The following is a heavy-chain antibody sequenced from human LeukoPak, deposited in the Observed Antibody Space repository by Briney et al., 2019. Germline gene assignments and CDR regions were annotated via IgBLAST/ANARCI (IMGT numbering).Heavy chain of an antibody. V-gene: IGHV3-21*01. CDR2: ISSSSNYI. Sequence: RSGGSLRLSCAASGLTFSSYNMNWVRQAPGKGLEWVSFISSSSNYIYYTDSVKGRFTISRDNAENSLFLQMNSLRAEDTAVYYCARGTPTTRDFDYWGQGTLVTVSS. D-gene: IGHD4-11*01. CDR3: ARGTPTTRDFDY. CDR1: GLTFSSYN. J-gene: IGHJ4*02.